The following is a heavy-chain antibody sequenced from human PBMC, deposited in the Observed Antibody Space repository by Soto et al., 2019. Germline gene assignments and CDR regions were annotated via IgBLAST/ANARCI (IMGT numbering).Heavy chain of an antibody. CDR2: IFYSGRT. D-gene: IGHD1-26*01. V-gene: IGHV4-30-4*01. CDR1: GGSIRSDDYY. Sequence: PSETLSLTCTVSGGSIRSDDYYWSWIRQAPGKGLEWIGYIFYSGRTYYNPSLQSRVSISIDTSANQISLKLTSVTAADTAMYYCARDLGGGDYWGRGTLVTVSS. CDR3: ARDLGGGDY. J-gene: IGHJ4*02.